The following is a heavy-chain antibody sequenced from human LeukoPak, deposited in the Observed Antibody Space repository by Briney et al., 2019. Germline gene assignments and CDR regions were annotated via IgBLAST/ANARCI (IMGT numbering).Heavy chain of an antibody. D-gene: IGHD7-27*01. V-gene: IGHV5-51*01. J-gene: IGHJ4*02. CDR1: GYRFTSYW. CDR3: ARLSDRNWGHPPDY. Sequence: GEALEISFQGSGYRFTSYWIGWVRPVPGKGLEWMGIIYPGDSDTRYSPSFQGQVTISADKSISTAYLQWSSLKASDTAMYYCARLSDRNWGHPPDYWGQGTLVTVSS. CDR2: IYPGDSDT.